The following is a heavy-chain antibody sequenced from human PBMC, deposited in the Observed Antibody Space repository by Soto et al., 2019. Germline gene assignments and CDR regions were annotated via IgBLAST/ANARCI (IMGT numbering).Heavy chain of an antibody. Sequence: ASVKVSCKVSGYTLTELSMHWVRQAPGKGLEWMGGFDPEDGETIYAQKFQGRVTMTEDTSTDTAYMELSSLRSEDTAVYYCATDIPYSSSSPAFDYWGQGTLVTVSS. J-gene: IGHJ4*02. D-gene: IGHD6-6*01. CDR2: FDPEDGET. CDR1: GYTLTELS. V-gene: IGHV1-24*01. CDR3: ATDIPYSSSSPAFDY.